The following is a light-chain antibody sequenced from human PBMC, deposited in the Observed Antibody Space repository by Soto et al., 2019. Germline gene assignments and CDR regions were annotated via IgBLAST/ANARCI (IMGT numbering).Light chain of an antibody. Sequence: DIQMTQSPSSLSASVGDRVTITCRASQSISSWLAWYQQKPGKAPKLLIYDASSLESGVPSRFSGSESGTEFTLTIISLQPDDFATYYCQQDNSYSGTFGQGTKVEIK. CDR1: QSISSW. J-gene: IGKJ1*01. V-gene: IGKV1-5*01. CDR3: QQDNSYSGT. CDR2: DAS.